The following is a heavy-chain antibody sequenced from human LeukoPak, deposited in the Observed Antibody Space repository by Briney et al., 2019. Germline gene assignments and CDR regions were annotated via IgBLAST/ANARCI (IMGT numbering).Heavy chain of an antibody. J-gene: IGHJ4*02. CDR1: GFTFSSYS. D-gene: IGHD4-17*01. CDR3: AKDLTTLTLGKDY. Sequence: PGGSLRLSCAASGFTFSSYSMHWVRQAPGKGLEWVAVISPDGNDKYYANAVKGRFTISRDNSMNTLYLQMSSLRVEDTAIYYCAKDLTTLTLGKDYWGQGTLVTVSS. CDR2: ISPDGNDK. V-gene: IGHV3-30*18.